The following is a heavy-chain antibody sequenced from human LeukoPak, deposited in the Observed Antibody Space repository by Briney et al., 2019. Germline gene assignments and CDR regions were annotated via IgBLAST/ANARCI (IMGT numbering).Heavy chain of an antibody. CDR3: AQKQLWLGAFDY. J-gene: IGHJ4*02. D-gene: IGHD5-18*01. Sequence: SEILSLTCTVSGGSISSSSYYWGWIRQPPGKGLEWIGSIYYSGSTYYNPSLKSRVTISVDTSKNQFSLKLSSVTAADTAVYYCAQKQLWLGAFDYWGQGTLVTVSS. CDR2: IYYSGST. CDR1: GGSISSSSYY. V-gene: IGHV4-39*01.